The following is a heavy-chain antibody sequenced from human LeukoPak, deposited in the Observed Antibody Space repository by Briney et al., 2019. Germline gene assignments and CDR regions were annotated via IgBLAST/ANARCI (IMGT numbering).Heavy chain of an antibody. D-gene: IGHD3-10*01. V-gene: IGHV5-51*01. J-gene: IGHJ4*02. Sequence: GESLKISCKGSGYRFTSYWIGWVRQMPGKGLEWVGIIYPGDSDTRYSPSFQGQVTISADKSISTAYLQWSSLKASDTAMYYCARVSSGDLPHLSFDYWGQGTLVTVSS. CDR2: IYPGDSDT. CDR3: ARVSSGDLPHLSFDY. CDR1: GYRFTSYW.